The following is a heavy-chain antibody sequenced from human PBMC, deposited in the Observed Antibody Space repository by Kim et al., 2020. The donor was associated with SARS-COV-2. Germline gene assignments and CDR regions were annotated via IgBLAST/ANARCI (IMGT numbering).Heavy chain of an antibody. Sequence: ASVKVSCKASGYTFTSYAMNWVRQAPGQGLEWMGWINTNTGNPTYAQGFTGRFVFSLDTSVSTAYLQISSLKAEDTAVYYCARDYDGSGREKLNWFDPWGQGTPVTVSS. V-gene: IGHV7-4-1*02. D-gene: IGHD3-10*01. CDR3: ARDYDGSGREKLNWFDP. CDR1: GYTFTSYA. J-gene: IGHJ5*02. CDR2: INTNTGNP.